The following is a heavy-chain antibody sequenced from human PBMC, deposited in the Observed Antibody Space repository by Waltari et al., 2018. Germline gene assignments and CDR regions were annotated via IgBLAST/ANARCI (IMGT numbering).Heavy chain of an antibody. J-gene: IGHJ3*02. CDR2: IYTRGST. D-gene: IGHD6-19*01. Sequence: QVQLQESGPGLVKPSETLSLTCTVSGGSISSYYWSWIRQPAGKGLEWIGRIYTRGSTNYNPSLKSRVTMSVDTSKNQSSLKLSSVTAAETAVYYCARESIAVAGNDAFDIWGQGTMVTVSS. V-gene: IGHV4-4*07. CDR3: ARESIAVAGNDAFDI. CDR1: GGSISSYY.